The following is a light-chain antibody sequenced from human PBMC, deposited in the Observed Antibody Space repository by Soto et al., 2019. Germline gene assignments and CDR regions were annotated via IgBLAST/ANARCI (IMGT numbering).Light chain of an antibody. Sequence: QSALTQPASVSGAPGQSITISCTGTSSDVGGYNYVSWYQQHPGKAPKLMIYEDSNRPSGVSNRFSGSKSGNTASLTISGLQAEDEADYYCSSYTISSTLVFGTGTKLTVL. CDR2: EDS. J-gene: IGLJ1*01. CDR3: SSYTISSTLV. CDR1: SSDVGGYNY. V-gene: IGLV2-14*01.